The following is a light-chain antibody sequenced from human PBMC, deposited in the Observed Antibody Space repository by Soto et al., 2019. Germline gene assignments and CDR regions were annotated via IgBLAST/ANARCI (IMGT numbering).Light chain of an antibody. Sequence: QSVLTQPPSVSGAPGQRVTISCTGSSSDIGGGYDVHWYQQLPGTAPKLLIYGNSNRPSGVPDRFSGSKSGSKASLAIAGRQAEDEEAYYCHTSDGSLSGAVFGGGTQLTVL. V-gene: IGLV1-40*01. CDR2: GNS. CDR1: SSDIGGGYD. J-gene: IGLJ3*02. CDR3: HTSDGSLSGAV.